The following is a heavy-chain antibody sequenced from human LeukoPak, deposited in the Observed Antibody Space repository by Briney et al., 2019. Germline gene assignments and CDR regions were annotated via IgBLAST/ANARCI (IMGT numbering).Heavy chain of an antibody. CDR3: ASPSGGNRYYFDY. CDR2: IPYDGSNK. D-gene: IGHD4-23*01. Sequence: GRFLRLSCAASGFTFSSYAMHWVRQAPGKGLEWVAVIPYDGSNKYYADSVKGRFTISRDNSKNTLYLQMNSLRAEDTAVYYCASPSGGNRYYFDYWGQGTLVTVSS. V-gene: IGHV3-30*04. J-gene: IGHJ4*02. CDR1: GFTFSSYA.